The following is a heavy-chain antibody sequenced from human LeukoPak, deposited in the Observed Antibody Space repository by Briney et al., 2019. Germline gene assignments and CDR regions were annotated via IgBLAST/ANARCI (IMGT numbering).Heavy chain of an antibody. CDR2: IYYSGST. V-gene: IGHV4-59*01. CDR1: GGSISGYY. Sequence: SETLSLTCTVSGGSISGYYWSWIRQPPGKGLEWIGYIYYSGSTNYNPSLKSRVTISEDTSKNQFSLKLSSVTAADTAVYYCARGEWTYWYFDLWGHGTLVTVSS. J-gene: IGHJ2*01. CDR3: ARGEWTYWYFDL. D-gene: IGHD3-3*01.